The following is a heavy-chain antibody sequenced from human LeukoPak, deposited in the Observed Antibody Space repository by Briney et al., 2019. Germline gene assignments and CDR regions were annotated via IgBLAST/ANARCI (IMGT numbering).Heavy chain of an antibody. CDR1: GFTFCSYW. Sequence: GGSLRLSCAASGFTFCSYWTHCVRQTPRKGVVWVSRINPDGSSTTYADSVKGRFTISRDNAKNTVYLQMNSLRAEDTAVYYCARAKYFYDSSGYYWSGAFDIWGQGTMVTVSS. D-gene: IGHD3-22*01. V-gene: IGHV3-74*01. J-gene: IGHJ3*02. CDR3: ARAKYFYDSSGYYWSGAFDI. CDR2: INPDGSST.